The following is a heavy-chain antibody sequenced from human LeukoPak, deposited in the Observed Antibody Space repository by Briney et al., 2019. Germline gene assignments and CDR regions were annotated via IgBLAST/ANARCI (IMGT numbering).Heavy chain of an antibody. CDR3: AHGSMYQLDY. D-gene: IGHD2-2*01. Sequence: GRSLRLSCAASGFTFDDYAMHWVRQAPGKGLEWVSSISSSSSYIYYADSVKGRFTISRDNAKNSLYLQMNSLRAEDTAVYYCAHGSMYQLDYWGQGTLVTVSS. V-gene: IGHV3-21*04. CDR1: GFTFDDYA. CDR2: ISSSSSYI. J-gene: IGHJ4*02.